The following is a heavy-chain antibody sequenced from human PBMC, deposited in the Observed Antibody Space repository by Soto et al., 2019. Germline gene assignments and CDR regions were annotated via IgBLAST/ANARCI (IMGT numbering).Heavy chain of an antibody. CDR1: GFTVSSNY. J-gene: IGHJ5*02. CDR3: AREMVGYCPMVNLLHSGGSCYNNWFDP. V-gene: IGHV3-66*01. CDR2: IYSGGST. D-gene: IGHD2-15*01. Sequence: GGSLRLSCAASGFTVSSNYMSWVRQAPGKGLEWVSVIYSGGSTYYADSVKGRFTISRDNSKNTLYLQMNSLRAEDTAVYYCAREMVGYCPMVNLLHSGGSCYNNWFDPWGQGTLVTVSS.